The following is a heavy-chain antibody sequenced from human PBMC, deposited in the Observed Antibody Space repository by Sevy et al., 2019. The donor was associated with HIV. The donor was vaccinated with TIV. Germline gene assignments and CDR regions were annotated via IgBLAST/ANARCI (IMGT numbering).Heavy chain of an antibody. CDR3: ARALGYGAFDI. V-gene: IGHV3-21*01. CDR2: ISSSSSYI. J-gene: IGHJ3*02. CDR1: GFTFSSYS. D-gene: IGHD2-15*01. Sequence: GESLKISCAASGFTFSSYSMNWVRQAPGKGLEWVSSISSSSSYIYYADSVKGRFTISRDNAKNSLYLQMNSLRAEDTAVNYWARALGYGAFDIWGQGTMVTVSS.